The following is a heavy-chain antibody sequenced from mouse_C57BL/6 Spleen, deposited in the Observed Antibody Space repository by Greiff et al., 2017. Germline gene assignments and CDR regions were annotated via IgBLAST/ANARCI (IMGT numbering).Heavy chain of an antibody. CDR2: IYPRDGST. V-gene: IGHV1-78*01. Sequence: VQLQQSDAELVKPGASVKISCKVSGYTFTDYTIHWLKQRPEQGLEWIGYIYPRDGSTKSNEKFKGKATLTADKSSSTAYMQLNSLTSADSAVYFCARWGKNDYYGFAYWGQGTLVTVSA. D-gene: IGHD1-1*01. CDR3: ARWGKNDYYGFAY. CDR1: GYTFTDYT. J-gene: IGHJ3*01.